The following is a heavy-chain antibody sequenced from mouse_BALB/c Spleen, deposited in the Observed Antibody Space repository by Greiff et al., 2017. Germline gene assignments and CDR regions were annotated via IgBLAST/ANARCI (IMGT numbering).Heavy chain of an antibody. J-gene: IGHJ4*01. CDR1: GFSLTSYG. CDR3: ARDRGYDDYAMDY. V-gene: IGHV2-9*02. D-gene: IGHD2-2*01. CDR2: IWAGGST. Sequence: VKLVESGPGLVAPSQSLSITCTVSGFSLTSYGVHWVRQPPGKGLEWLGVIWAGGSTNYNSALMSRLSISKDNSKSQVFLKMNSLQTDDTAMYYCARDRGYDDYAMDYWGQGTSVTVSS.